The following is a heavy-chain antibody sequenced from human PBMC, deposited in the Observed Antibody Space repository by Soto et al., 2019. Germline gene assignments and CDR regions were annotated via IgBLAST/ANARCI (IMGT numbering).Heavy chain of an antibody. CDR3: ARILPFLEWLLYSCYYYYMDV. V-gene: IGHV2-26*01. CDR2: IFSDDEK. J-gene: IGHJ6*03. D-gene: IGHD3-3*01. CDR1: GFSLSNARMG. Sequence: QVTLKESGPVLVKPTEPLTLTCTVSGFSLSNARMGVSWIRQPPGTALEWLAHIFSDDEKSYSTSLKSRLTTSKDTTKTHVVLTMINRDRVDTATYCSARILPFLEWLLYSCYYYYMDVSGKGTTVTVS.